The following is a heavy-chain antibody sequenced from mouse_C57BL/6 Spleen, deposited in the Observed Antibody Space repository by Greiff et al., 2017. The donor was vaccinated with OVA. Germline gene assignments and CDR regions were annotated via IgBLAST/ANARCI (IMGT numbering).Heavy chain of an antibody. D-gene: IGHD1-1*01. Sequence: VQLQQSGAELVKPGASVKLSCKASGYTFTSYWMHWVKQRPGQGLEWIGMIHPNSGSTNYNEKFKSKATLTVDKSSSTAYMQLSSLTSEDSAVYYCARDGSSSLFAYWGQGTLVTVSA. V-gene: IGHV1-64*01. CDR2: IHPNSGST. J-gene: IGHJ3*01. CDR1: GYTFTSYW. CDR3: ARDGSSSLFAY.